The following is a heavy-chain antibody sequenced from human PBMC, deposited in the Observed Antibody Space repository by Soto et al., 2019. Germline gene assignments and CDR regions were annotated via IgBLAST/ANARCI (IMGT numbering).Heavy chain of an antibody. CDR3: ARDLGVGAASDS. CDR2: INAGNGNT. CDR1: GYTFTSYA. D-gene: IGHD1-26*01. J-gene: IGHJ4*02. Sequence: QVQLVQSGAEVKKPGASVKVSCKASGYTFTSYAMHWVRQAPGQRLEWMGWINAGNGNTKYSQKFQGRVTITRDTSASIAYMELSSLRSEDTAVYYCARDLGVGAASDSWGQGTLVTVSS. V-gene: IGHV1-3*01.